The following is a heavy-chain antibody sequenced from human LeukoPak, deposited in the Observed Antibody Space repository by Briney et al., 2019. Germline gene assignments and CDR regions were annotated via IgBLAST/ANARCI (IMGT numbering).Heavy chain of an antibody. CDR2: IYSGGST. D-gene: IGHD2-21*01. J-gene: IGHJ4*02. Sequence: GGSLRLSCAASGFTFSSNYMSWVRQAPGKGLEWVSVIYSGGSTYYADSVKGRFTISRDNSKNTLYLQMNSLRAEDTAVYYCARLGTQGPIHGSFDYWGQGTLVTVSS. V-gene: IGHV3-53*01. CDR1: GFTFSSNY. CDR3: ARLGTQGPIHGSFDY.